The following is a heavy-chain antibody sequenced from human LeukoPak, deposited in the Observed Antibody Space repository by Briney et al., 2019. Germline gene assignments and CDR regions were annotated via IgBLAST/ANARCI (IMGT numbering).Heavy chain of an antibody. CDR3: ARQLVGTSWNYYYSYIDV. V-gene: IGHV4-39*01. CDR1: GGSITSSLYH. CDR2: VFHSGNT. J-gene: IGHJ6*03. D-gene: IGHD1-1*01. Sequence: PSETLSLTCSVSGGSITSSLYHWGWLRQAPGKGLQWIGNVFHSGNTYYSPSLQSRVAISIDTSKNRFSLKLTSVTAADTAVYYARQLVGTSWNYYYSYIDVWGNGTSVSVSS.